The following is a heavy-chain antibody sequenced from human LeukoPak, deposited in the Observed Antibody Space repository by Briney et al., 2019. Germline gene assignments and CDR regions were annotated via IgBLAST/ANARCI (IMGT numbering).Heavy chain of an antibody. Sequence: SETLSLTCTVSGYSISSGYFWAWIRQPPGKGLEWIGSINYRETTYYKSSLKSRLTISVDTSKNQLSLKLGSVTATDTAVYYCARGVHGAQDSWGQGTLVTVSS. J-gene: IGHJ4*02. CDR2: INYRETT. D-gene: IGHD3-16*01. CDR1: GYSISSGYF. V-gene: IGHV4-38-2*02. CDR3: ARGVHGAQDS.